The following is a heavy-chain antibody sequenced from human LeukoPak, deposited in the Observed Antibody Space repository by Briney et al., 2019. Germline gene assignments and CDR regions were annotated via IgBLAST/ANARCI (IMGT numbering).Heavy chain of an antibody. J-gene: IGHJ3*02. CDR3: ASDSSAYYWDAFDI. V-gene: IGHV3-23*01. D-gene: IGHD3-22*01. CDR1: GLTFSNYA. Sequence: GGSLRLSCAASGLTFSNYAMSWVRQAPGKGLEWVSAISGSGGYTHYADSVKGRFTISRDNSKNTLYLQMNSLRAEDTAVYYCASDSSAYYWDAFDIWGQGTMVTVSS. CDR2: ISGSGGYT.